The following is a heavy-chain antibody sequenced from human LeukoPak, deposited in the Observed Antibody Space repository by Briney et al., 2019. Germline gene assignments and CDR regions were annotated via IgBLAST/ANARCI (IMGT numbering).Heavy chain of an antibody. CDR1: GFTFSSYG. J-gene: IGHJ5*02. D-gene: IGHD1-26*01. CDR2: ISGSGGST. CDR3: AKDNIEWELLESNWFDP. Sequence: GGSLRLSCAASGFTFSSYGMSWVRQAPGKGLEWVSAISGSGGSTYYADSVKGRFTISRDNSKNTLCLQMNSLRAEDTAVYYCAKDNIEWELLESNWFDPWGQGTLVTVSS. V-gene: IGHV3-23*01.